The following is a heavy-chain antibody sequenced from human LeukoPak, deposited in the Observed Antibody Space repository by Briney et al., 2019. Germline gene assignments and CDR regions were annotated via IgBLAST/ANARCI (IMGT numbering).Heavy chain of an antibody. D-gene: IGHD3-22*01. Sequence: GESLRISCKGSGYSFTSYWISWVRQMPGKGLEWMGRIDPSDSYTNYSPSFQGHVTISADKSISTAYLQWSSLKASDTAMYYCASRHTYYYDSSGYYLDDYWGQGTLVTASS. CDR2: IDPSDSYT. V-gene: IGHV5-10-1*01. CDR3: ASRHTYYYDSSGYYLDDY. J-gene: IGHJ4*02. CDR1: GYSFTSYW.